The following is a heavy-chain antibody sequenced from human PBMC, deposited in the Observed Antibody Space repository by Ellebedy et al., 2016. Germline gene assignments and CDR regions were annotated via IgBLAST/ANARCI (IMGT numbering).Heavy chain of an antibody. CDR3: AKGGYYRAYYYYYYIAV. D-gene: IGHD3-3*01. J-gene: IGHJ6*03. Sequence: GESLKISXAASGFTFSSYAMSWVRQAPGKGLEWVSAISGSGGSTYYADSVKGRFTISRDNSKNTLYLQMNSLRAEDTAVYYCAKGGYYRAYYYYYYIAVWGKGTTVTVSS. CDR2: ISGSGGST. CDR1: GFTFSSYA. V-gene: IGHV3-23*01.